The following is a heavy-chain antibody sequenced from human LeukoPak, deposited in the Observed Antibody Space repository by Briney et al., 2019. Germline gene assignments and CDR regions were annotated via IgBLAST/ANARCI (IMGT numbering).Heavy chain of an antibody. Sequence: GGSLRLSCAASGFTFSSYEMNWVRQAPGKGLEWVAIIKQDASEKLYVDSVKGRFTISRDNAKSSVYLQINSLRAEDTAVYYCVGGAGWLPDYWGQGTLVTVSS. V-gene: IGHV3-7*03. J-gene: IGHJ4*02. CDR2: IKQDASEK. D-gene: IGHD6-19*01. CDR3: VGGAGWLPDY. CDR1: GFTFSSYE.